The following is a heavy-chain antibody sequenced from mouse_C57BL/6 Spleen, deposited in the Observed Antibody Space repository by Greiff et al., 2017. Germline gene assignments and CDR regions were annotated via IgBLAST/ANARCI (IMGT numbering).Heavy chain of an antibody. CDR1: GFTFTDYY. CDR2: IRNKANGYTT. D-gene: IGHD4-1*01. CDR3: ASSGTFLFDY. J-gene: IGHJ2*01. Sequence: EVKVVESGGGLVQPGGSLSLSCAASGFTFTDYYMSWVRQPPGKALEWLGFIRNKANGYTTEYSASVKGRFTISRDNSQSILYLQMNALRAEDSATYYCASSGTFLFDYWGQGTTLTVSS. V-gene: IGHV7-3*01.